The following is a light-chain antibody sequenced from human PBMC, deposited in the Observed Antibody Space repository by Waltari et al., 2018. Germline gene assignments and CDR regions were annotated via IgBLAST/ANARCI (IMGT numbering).Light chain of an antibody. CDR3: RQLEPYPLT. CDR1: QDINIY. CDR2: VAS. Sequence: DIQLTQSPSFLSASLGDRVTITCRASQDINIYLAWYQQKPGKAPNLLISVASTLQVGVPSRFSGSGSGTELFLTISSLQPEDFATYFCRQLEPYPLTFGRGTKVEIK. V-gene: IGKV1-9*01. J-gene: IGKJ4*01.